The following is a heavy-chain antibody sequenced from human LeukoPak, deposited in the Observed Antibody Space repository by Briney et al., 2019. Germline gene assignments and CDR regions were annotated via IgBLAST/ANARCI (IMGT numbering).Heavy chain of an antibody. J-gene: IGHJ3*02. CDR3: AREVLLWFGNHDAFDI. V-gene: IGHV1-2*02. D-gene: IGHD3-10*01. Sequence: GASVKVSCKASGYTFTGYYMHWVRQAPGQGLEWMGWINPNSGGTNYAQKFQGRVTMTRDTSISTAYMELSRLRSDDTAVYYCAREVLLWFGNHDAFDIWGQGTMVTVSS. CDR1: GYTFTGYY. CDR2: INPNSGGT.